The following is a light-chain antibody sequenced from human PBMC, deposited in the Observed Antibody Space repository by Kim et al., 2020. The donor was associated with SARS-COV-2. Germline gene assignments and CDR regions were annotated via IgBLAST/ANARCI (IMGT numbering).Light chain of an antibody. Sequence: SSVRSRVTYPCPATHGIIPFFSLFPAKPGGTPNLLIFAASTLPSWVPSRFSGSGSGTEFTLTISSLQPEDFATYYCQHLNSYPLFGQGTKLEIK. CDR1: HGIIPF. J-gene: IGKJ2*01. V-gene: IGKV1-9*01. CDR2: AAS. CDR3: QHLNSYPL.